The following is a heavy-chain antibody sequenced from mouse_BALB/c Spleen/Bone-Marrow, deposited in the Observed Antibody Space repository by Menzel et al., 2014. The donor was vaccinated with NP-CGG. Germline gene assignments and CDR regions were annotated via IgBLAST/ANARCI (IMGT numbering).Heavy chain of an antibody. CDR3: SRGNYGNYVDYFDY. V-gene: IGHV5-6-3*01. Sequence: EVQLVESGGGLVQPGGSLKVSCAASGFTFNNYGMSWVRQTPDKRLELVATINRNGGSPYYPDSVKGRFTISRDNAKNTLYLQMSSLKSEDTAIYYCSRGNYGNYVDYFDYWGQGTTLTVSS. J-gene: IGHJ2*01. D-gene: IGHD2-1*01. CDR1: GFTFNNYG. CDR2: INRNGGSP.